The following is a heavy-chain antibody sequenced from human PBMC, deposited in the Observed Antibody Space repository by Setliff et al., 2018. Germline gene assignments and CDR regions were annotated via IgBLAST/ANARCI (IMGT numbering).Heavy chain of an antibody. D-gene: IGHD2-15*01. CDR2: ISDSGSHI. CDR3: TRDYGFCSGGSCSYYGMDV. V-gene: IGHV3-21*01. J-gene: IGHJ6*02. Sequence: NPGGSLRLSCAASGFTFSSYSMNWVRQAPGKGLEWVSVISDSGSHIYYADSVKGRFTSSRDNAKNSLYLQMNSLRADDTAVYYCTRDYGFCSGGSCSYYGMDVWGQGTTVTVSS. CDR1: GFTFSSYS.